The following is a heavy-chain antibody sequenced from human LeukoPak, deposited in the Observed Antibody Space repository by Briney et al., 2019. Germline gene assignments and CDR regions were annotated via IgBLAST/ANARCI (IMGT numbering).Heavy chain of an antibody. Sequence: GGSLRLSCAASGFTFSSYSMNWVRQAPGKGLEWVSYISSSSSTIYYADSVKGRFTISRDNAKNSLYLQMNSLRAEDTAVYYCARGRYFDWLLETLDAFDIWGQGTMVTVSS. J-gene: IGHJ3*02. CDR2: ISSSSSTI. CDR3: ARGRYFDWLLETLDAFDI. V-gene: IGHV3-48*01. CDR1: GFTFSSYS. D-gene: IGHD3-9*01.